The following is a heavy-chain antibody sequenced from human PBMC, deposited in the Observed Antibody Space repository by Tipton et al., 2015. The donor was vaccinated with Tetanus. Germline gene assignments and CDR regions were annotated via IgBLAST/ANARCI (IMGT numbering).Heavy chain of an antibody. CDR2: IYYRGST. V-gene: IGHV4-39*01. CDR1: GGSISSSSYY. D-gene: IGHD4-17*01. J-gene: IGHJ4*02. CDR3: ARSSDDYGDYVAY. Sequence: TLSLTCTVSGGSISSSSYYWGWIRQPPGKGLEWIGSIYYRGSTYHTPSLKSRVTISGDTSKNQFSLKLSSVTAADTAVYYCARSSDDYGDYVAYWGQGTLVTVSS.